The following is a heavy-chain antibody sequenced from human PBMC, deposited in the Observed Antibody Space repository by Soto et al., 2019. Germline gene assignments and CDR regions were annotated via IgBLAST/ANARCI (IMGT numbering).Heavy chain of an antibody. CDR1: GGSISSSSYY. CDR3: ARQKYGDYGEDFDY. CDR2: IYYSGST. V-gene: IGHV4-39*01. J-gene: IGHJ4*02. D-gene: IGHD4-17*01. Sequence: QLQLQESGPGLVKPSETLSLTCTVSGGSISSSSYYWGWIRQPPGKGLEWIGSIYYSGSTYYNPSLKSRVTISVDTSKNQFSLKLSSVTAADTAVYYCARQKYGDYGEDFDYWGQGTLVTVSS.